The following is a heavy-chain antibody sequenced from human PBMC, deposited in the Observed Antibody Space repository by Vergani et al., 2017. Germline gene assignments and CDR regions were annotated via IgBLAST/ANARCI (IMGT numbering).Heavy chain of an antibody. CDR3: ARGMTTETTDLDGFDI. V-gene: IGHV3-21*01. J-gene: IGHJ3*02. CDR2: ISSSSRYI. CDR1: GFSFTSHS. D-gene: IGHD4-17*01. Sequence: VQLVESGGGLVKPGGSVRLSCAASGFSFTSHSMNWVRQAPGKGLEWVSSISSSSRYIFYADSVKGRFTISRDNAKNTLHLQMNSLRPEDTAVYYCARGMTTETTDLDGFDIWGQGTMVSVSS.